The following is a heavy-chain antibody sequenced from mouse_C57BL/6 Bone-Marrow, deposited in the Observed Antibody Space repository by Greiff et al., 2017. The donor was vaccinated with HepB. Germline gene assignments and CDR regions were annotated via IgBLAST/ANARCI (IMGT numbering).Heavy chain of an antibody. CDR1: GFTFSDYG. Sequence: EVKLVESGGGLVKPGGSLKLSCAASGFTFSDYGMHWVRQAPEKGLEWVAYISSGSSTIYYADTVKGRFTISRDNAKNTLFLQMTSLRSEDTAMYYCARGGQLRLRYWGQGTTLTVSS. CDR2: ISSGSSTI. D-gene: IGHD3-2*02. V-gene: IGHV5-17*01. CDR3: ARGGQLRLRY. J-gene: IGHJ2*01.